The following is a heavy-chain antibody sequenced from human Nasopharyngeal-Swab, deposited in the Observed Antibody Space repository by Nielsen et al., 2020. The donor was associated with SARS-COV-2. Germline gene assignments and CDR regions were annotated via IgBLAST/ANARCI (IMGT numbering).Heavy chain of an antibody. J-gene: IGHJ4*02. CDR2: INHSGST. CDR3: ARGSRSGINNYSSGWYFFDY. Sequence: WIRQPPGKGLEWIGEINHSGSTNYNPSLKSRVTISVDTSNNQFSLKPSSVTAADTAVYYCARGSRSGINNYSSGWYFFDYWGQGALVTVSS. V-gene: IGHV4-34*01. D-gene: IGHD6-19*01.